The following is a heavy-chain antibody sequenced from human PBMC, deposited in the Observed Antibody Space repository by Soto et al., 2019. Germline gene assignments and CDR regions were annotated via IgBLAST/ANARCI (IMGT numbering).Heavy chain of an antibody. J-gene: IGHJ6*02. CDR2: INHSGST. CDR1: GGSFSGYY. Sequence: PSETLSLTCAVYGGSFSGYYWSWIRQPPGKGLEWIGEINHSGSTNYNPSLKSRVTISVDTSKNQFSLKLSSVTAADTAVYYCASLRAIAARPGEGYYYGMDVWGQGTTVTVSS. D-gene: IGHD6-6*01. CDR3: ASLRAIAARPGEGYYYGMDV. V-gene: IGHV4-34*01.